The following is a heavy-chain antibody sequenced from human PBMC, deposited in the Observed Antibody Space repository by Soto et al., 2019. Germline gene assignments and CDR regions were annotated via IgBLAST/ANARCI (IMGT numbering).Heavy chain of an antibody. CDR1: GFTFSNYG. Sequence: VQLVESGGGVVQPGRSLRLSCAASGFTFSNYGMHWVRQAPGKGLEWVAVISYEGSNKYYADSVKGRFTISRDNSKNTLYLQMNNLRAEDTAVYYCARGDRIAAAGHFDYWGQGTLVTVSS. CDR2: ISYEGSNK. D-gene: IGHD6-13*01. J-gene: IGHJ4*02. CDR3: ARGDRIAAAGHFDY. V-gene: IGHV3-30*03.